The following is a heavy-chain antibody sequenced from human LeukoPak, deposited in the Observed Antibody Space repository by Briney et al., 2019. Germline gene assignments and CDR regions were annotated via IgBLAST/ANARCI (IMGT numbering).Heavy chain of an antibody. CDR3: ARDPQYSYGPYYYYYYMDV. J-gene: IGHJ6*03. D-gene: IGHD5-18*01. CDR1: GFTFNSYW. Sequence: GGSQRLSCAASGFTFNSYWMHWVRQAPGKGLVWVSRINSDGSSTSYADSVKGRFTISRDNAKNTLYLQMNSLRAEDTAVYYCARDPQYSYGPYYYYYYMDVWGKGTTVTVSS. CDR2: INSDGSST. V-gene: IGHV3-74*01.